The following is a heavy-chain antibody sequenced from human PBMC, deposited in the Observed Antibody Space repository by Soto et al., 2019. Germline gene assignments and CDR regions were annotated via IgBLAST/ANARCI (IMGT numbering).Heavy chain of an antibody. J-gene: IGHJ3*02. CDR3: AREARYYGSGSYLDAFDI. CDR1: GFTFSSYA. Sequence: PGGSLRLSCAASGFTFSSYAMHWVRQAPGKGLEYVSAISCNGGSTYYADSVKGRFTISRDNAKNSLYLQMNSLRAEDTAVYYCAREARYYGSGSYLDAFDIWGQGTMVTVSS. D-gene: IGHD3-10*01. CDR2: ISCNGGST. V-gene: IGHV3-64*04.